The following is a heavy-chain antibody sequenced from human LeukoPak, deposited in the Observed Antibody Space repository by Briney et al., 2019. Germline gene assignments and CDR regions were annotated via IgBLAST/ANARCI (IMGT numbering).Heavy chain of an antibody. D-gene: IGHD2-15*01. CDR2: ISDSGGRT. V-gene: IGHV3-23*01. Sequence: GGSLRLSCAASGFPFSSYAMSWVRQALGKGLEWVSVISDSGGRTYSAASVKGRFTISRDNSMDTLYLQMNSLRAEDTAVYYCARTYCIGSSCPGVFEYWGQGTLVTVSS. J-gene: IGHJ4*02. CDR3: ARTYCIGSSCPGVFEY. CDR1: GFPFSSYA.